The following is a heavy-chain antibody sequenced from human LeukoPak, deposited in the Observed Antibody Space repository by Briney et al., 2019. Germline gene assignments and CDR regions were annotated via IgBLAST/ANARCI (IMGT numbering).Heavy chain of an antibody. D-gene: IGHD3-9*01. CDR3: ARDDRTAYYDILTGYSPDAFDI. V-gene: IGHV3-21*01. Sequence: GGSLRLSCAASGFTFSSYSMNWVRQAPGKGLEWVSSISSSSSYIYYADSVKGRFTTSRDNAKNSLYLQMNSLRAEDTAVYYCARDDRTAYYDILTGYSPDAFDIWGQGTMVTVSS. CDR1: GFTFSSYS. J-gene: IGHJ3*02. CDR2: ISSSSSYI.